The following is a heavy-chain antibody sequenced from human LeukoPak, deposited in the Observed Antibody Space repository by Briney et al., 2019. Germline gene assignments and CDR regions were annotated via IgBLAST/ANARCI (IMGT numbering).Heavy chain of an antibody. V-gene: IGHV1-69*13. J-gene: IGHJ4*02. CDR3: ASSLASSTMVRAHFDY. CDR2: IIPIFGTA. Sequence: ASVKVSCKASGGTFSSYAISWVRQAPGQGLEWMGGIIPIFGTANYAQKFQGRVTITADESTSTAYMELSSLRSEDTAVYYCASSLASSTMVRAHFDYWGQGTLVTVSS. CDR1: GGTFSSYA. D-gene: IGHD3-10*01.